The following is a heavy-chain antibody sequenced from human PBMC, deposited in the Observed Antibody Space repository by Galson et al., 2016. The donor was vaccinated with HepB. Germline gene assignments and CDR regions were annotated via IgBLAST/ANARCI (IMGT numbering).Heavy chain of an antibody. CDR3: TLYTYGRFDY. V-gene: IGHV3-15*01. CDR1: GFTLSNAW. D-gene: IGHD5-18*01. J-gene: IGHJ4*02. CDR2: INTKTDGGTT. Sequence: SLRLSCAASGFTLSNAWMGWVRQAPGKGLEWVGRINTKTDGGTTEYAVPVKGRLTISRDDSKNTVDLQMNSLNTEDTAVYYCTLYTYGRFDYWCQGTLVTVSS.